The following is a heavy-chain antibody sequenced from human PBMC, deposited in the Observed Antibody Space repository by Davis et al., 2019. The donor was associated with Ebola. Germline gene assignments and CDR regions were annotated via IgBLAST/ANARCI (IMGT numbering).Heavy chain of an antibody. V-gene: IGHV3-53*01. CDR3: VRDPRGMT. CDR1: GFSVANKY. Sequence: GESLKISCAASGFSVANKYMSWVRQAPGKGLEWVSLIHSGGHTKYRDSVRGRFAISRDSAGNTVSLQMNSLRVEDSGVYYCVRDPRGMTWGPGTMVTVSS. J-gene: IGHJ3*01. CDR2: IHSGGHT.